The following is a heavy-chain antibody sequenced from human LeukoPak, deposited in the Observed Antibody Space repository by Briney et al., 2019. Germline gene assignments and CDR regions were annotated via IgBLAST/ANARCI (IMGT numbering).Heavy chain of an antibody. CDR3: ARGITISGSGMFDY. V-gene: IGHV1-2*02. CDR1: GYTFTGYY. CDR2: INPNSGAT. D-gene: IGHD3-9*01. J-gene: IGHJ4*02. Sequence: ASVKVSCKPSGYTFTGYYIHWVRQAPGQGLEWMGWINPNSGATNYAQKFQGRGALTRDTSISTAYIELSGLTYDVAAVYHCARGITISGSGMFDYWGQGTLATVSS.